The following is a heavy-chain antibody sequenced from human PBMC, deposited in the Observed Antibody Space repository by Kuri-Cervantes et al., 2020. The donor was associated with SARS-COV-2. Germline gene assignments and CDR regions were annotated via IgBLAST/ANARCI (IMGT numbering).Heavy chain of an antibody. J-gene: IGHJ6*03. CDR3: ARIVNYSKGNWNYGYYYYMDV. Sequence: SETLSLTCTVSGGSISSYYWSWIRQPAGKGLEWIGRIYSSGSANYNPSLKSRVTISVDTSKNQFSLKLSSVTAADTAVYHCARIVNYSKGNWNYGYYYYMDVWGKGTTVTVSS. CDR1: GGSISSYY. D-gene: IGHD1-7*01. CDR2: IYSSGSA. V-gene: IGHV4-4*07.